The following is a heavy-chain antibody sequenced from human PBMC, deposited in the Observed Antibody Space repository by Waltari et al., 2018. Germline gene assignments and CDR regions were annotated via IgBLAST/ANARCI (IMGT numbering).Heavy chain of an antibody. CDR1: GISFTDAW. J-gene: IGHJ4*02. D-gene: IGHD5-12*01. CDR3: LYDPSV. CDR2: IKDKADGGTI. V-gene: IGHV3-15*07. Sequence: DVQLVESGGGLVKPGGSLRLSCSASGISFTDAWMNWVRQAPGRGLEWIGRIKDKADGGTIDYAAPVKGRFTISRDDSKNMTYLQMNSLKPYDTGVYFCLYDPSVWGQGTLVTVSS.